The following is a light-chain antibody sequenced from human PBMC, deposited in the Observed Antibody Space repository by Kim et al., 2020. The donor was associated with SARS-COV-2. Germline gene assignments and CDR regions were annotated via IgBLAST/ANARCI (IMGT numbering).Light chain of an antibody. Sequence: GQSVTTSCTGTNGDVGGYDSVSWYQHIPGQAPNLIMYEVITRPAGVSSRFSGSKSGNTASLTISRLQPTDEADYFCLSWTSAATLVFGGGTQLTVL. V-gene: IGLV2-14*01. CDR2: EVI. J-gene: IGLJ3*02. CDR3: LSWTSAATLV. CDR1: NGDVGGYDS.